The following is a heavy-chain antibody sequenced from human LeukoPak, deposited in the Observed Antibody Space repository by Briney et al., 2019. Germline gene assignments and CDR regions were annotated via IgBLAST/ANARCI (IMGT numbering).Heavy chain of an antibody. CDR2: IYYSGST. CDR1: GGSISSYY. J-gene: IGHJ5*02. Sequence: SETLSLTCTVSGGSISSYYWSWIRQPPGKGLEWIGYIYYSGSTNYNPSLKSRVTISVDTSKNPFSLKLSSVTAADTAVYYCARTPVAGTIIWFDPWGQGTLVPVYS. V-gene: IGHV4-59*08. CDR3: ARTPVAGTIIWFDP. D-gene: IGHD6-19*01.